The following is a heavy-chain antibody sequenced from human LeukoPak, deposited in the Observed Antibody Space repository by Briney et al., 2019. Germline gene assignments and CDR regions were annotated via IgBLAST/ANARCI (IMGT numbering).Heavy chain of an antibody. CDR1: GFTFSSYG. V-gene: IGHV3-30*03. CDR2: ISYDESTK. Sequence: GGSLRLSCTASGFTFSSYGMHWVRQAPGKGLEWVAVISYDESTKYYADSVKGRFTISRDNSKNTLYLQMNSLTVEDTAVYYCVYCSGGNCFYTVRGWNYWGQGTLVIVSS. J-gene: IGHJ4*01. CDR3: VYCSGGNCFYTVRGWNY. D-gene: IGHD2-15*01.